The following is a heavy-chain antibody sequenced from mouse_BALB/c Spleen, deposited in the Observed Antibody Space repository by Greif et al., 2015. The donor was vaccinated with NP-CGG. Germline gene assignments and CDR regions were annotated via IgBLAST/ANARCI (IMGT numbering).Heavy chain of an antibody. J-gene: IGHJ2*01. CDR1: GYTFTSYW. D-gene: IGHD1-1*01. Sequence: VQLQESGAGLVKPGASVKMSCKASGYTFTSYWMHWVKQRPGQGLEWIGVIDPSDSYTSYNQKFKGKATLTVDTSSSTAYMQLSSLTSEDSAVYYCTTYYYGTSYYFDYWGQGTTLTVFS. CDR2: IDPSDSYT. V-gene: IGHV1S127*01. CDR3: TTYYYGTSYYFDY.